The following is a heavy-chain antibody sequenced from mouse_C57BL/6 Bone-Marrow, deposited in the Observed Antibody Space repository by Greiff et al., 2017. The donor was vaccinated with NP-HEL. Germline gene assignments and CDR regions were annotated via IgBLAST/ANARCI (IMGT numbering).Heavy chain of an antibody. V-gene: IGHV1-76*01. CDR1: GYTFTDYY. Sequence: QVQLKESGAELVRPGASVKLSCKASGYTFTDYYINWVKQRPGQGLEWIARIYPGSGTTYYNEKFKGKATLTAEKSSSTAYMQISSLTSEDSAVYFCARPITTVVATDYAMDYWGQGTSVTVSS. CDR2: IYPGSGTT. J-gene: IGHJ4*01. CDR3: ARPITTVVATDYAMDY. D-gene: IGHD1-1*01.